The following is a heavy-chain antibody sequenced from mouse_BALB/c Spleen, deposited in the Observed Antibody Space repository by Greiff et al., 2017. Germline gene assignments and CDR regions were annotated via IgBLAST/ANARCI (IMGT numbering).Heavy chain of an antibody. CDR2: IWSGGST. J-gene: IGHJ2*01. Sequence: VKLVESGPGLVQPSQSLSLTCTASGFSLTSYGVHWVRQTPGQGLEWLGVIWSGGSTTYNAAFISRLSISTDNTKSQVFFKMNSRQTNDTAIYYCSRNPHYYYVTFDYWGQGTTLTVSS. V-gene: IGHV2-2*02. CDR3: SRNPHYYYVTFDY. CDR1: GFSLTSYG. D-gene: IGHD2-4*01.